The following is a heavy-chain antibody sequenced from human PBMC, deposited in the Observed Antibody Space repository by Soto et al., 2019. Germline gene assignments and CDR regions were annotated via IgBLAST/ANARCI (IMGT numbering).Heavy chain of an antibody. Sequence: GGSLRLSCAASGFTFSLYDIHWVRQAPGRGLEWVSVISYDGSKKYYAASVQGRFTISRDNSKNTLYLQMNSLTPEDTAVYYCAKDDLDVMGGSRVVGAGPVGDNWGQGTLVTVSS. CDR3: AKDDLDVMGGSRVVGAGPVGDN. D-gene: IGHD2-2*01. J-gene: IGHJ4*02. V-gene: IGHV3-30*18. CDR1: GFTFSLYD. CDR2: ISYDGSKK.